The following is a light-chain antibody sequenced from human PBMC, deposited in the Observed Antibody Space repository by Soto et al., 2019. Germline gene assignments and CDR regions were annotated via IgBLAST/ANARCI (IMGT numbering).Light chain of an antibody. Sequence: QSVLTQPASVSGSPGQSITLSCTGTSTDVGGYNYVSWYQHHPGKAPRLIIYEVVQRPSGVPDRFSGSKSGNTASLTVSGLQAADEADYFCKSYAGSNTYVFGSGTKVTVL. CDR1: STDVGGYNY. CDR2: EVV. V-gene: IGLV2-8*01. CDR3: KSYAGSNTYV. J-gene: IGLJ1*01.